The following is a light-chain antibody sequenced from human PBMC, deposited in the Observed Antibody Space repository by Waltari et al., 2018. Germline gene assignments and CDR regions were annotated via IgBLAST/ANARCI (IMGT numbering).Light chain of an antibody. J-gene: IGKJ1*01. V-gene: IGKV3-20*01. CDR1: QSIGRY. CDR3: QNHERLPAV. Sequence: EIVLTQSPGTLSFSPGERATLSCRASQSIGRYLFWYQQKPGQAPRLLIYDASSRAAGIPDRLSGSGSGTDFSLTISRLEPEDFAVYYCQNHERLPAVFGQGTKVEIK. CDR2: DAS.